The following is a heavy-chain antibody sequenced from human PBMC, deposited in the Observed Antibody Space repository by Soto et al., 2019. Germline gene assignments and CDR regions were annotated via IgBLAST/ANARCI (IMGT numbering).Heavy chain of an antibody. Sequence: PSETLSLTCAVYGGSFSCYCWSWIRQSPGKGLEWIGEINHSGSTNYTPSLKSRVTISVDTSKNQVSLKLSSVTAADTAVYYCARTTAFVSGTYPPAHFDYWGQGTRVTVSS. J-gene: IGHJ4*02. V-gene: IGHV4-34*01. D-gene: IGHD3-16*01. CDR2: INHSGST. CDR3: ARTTAFVSGTYPPAHFDY. CDR1: GGSFSCYC.